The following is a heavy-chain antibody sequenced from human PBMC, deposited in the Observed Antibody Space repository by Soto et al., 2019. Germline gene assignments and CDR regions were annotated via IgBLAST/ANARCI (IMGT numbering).Heavy chain of an antibody. D-gene: IGHD5-12*01. CDR1: GGSISCSSYY. CDR3: ARRHRKVGSNWFDP. V-gene: IGHV4-39*01. J-gene: IGHJ5*02. Sequence: SETLSLTCTVSGGSISCSSYYWGWIRQPPGKGLEWIGSIYYSGSTYYNPSLKSRVTIAVDTSKNQFSLKLSSVAAADTAVYYCARRHRKVGSNWFDPWGQGTLVTVSS. CDR2: IYYSGST.